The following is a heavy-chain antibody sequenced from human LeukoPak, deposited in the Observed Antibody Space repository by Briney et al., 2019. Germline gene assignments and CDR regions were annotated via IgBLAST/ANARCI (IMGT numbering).Heavy chain of an antibody. CDR2: IYNSGSA. Sequence: SETLSLTCTVSGGSISSYYWNWIRQPPGKGLEWIGYIYNSGSANYNPSLKSRVTISVDTSKNQFSLRLSSVTAADTAMYYCARDPESNAFDVWGQGTTVTVSP. CDR3: ARDPESNAFDV. CDR1: GGSISSYY. J-gene: IGHJ3*01. V-gene: IGHV4-59*01. D-gene: IGHD5/OR15-5a*01.